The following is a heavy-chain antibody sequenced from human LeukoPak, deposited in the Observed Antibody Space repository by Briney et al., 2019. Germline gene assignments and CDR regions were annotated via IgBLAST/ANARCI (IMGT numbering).Heavy chain of an antibody. CDR1: GYTFTSHG. CDR3: ARGRRPGKYFYASGSFDY. J-gene: IGHJ4*02. CDR2: ISPYNGDT. V-gene: IGHV1-18*04. D-gene: IGHD3-10*01. Sequence: VASLKVSCTASGYTFTSHGISWVRQAPGQGLEWMGWISPYNGDTNYAQKFQGRVTMTTDTSTRTTYMELRSLRSDDTAIYYCARGRRPGKYFYASGSFDYWGQGTLVTVSS.